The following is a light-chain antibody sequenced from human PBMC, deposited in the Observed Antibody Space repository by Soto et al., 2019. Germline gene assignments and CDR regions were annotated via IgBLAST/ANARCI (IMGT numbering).Light chain of an antibody. V-gene: IGKV4-1*01. CDR2: WAS. CDR3: HQYHTAPYT. J-gene: IGKJ2*01. Sequence: DIVMTQSPDSLAVSLGERATINCKSSQSVLQSLNNENFLAWYQHKPGQPPRLLIYWASTRESGVPYRFSGNGSETDFTLTINSLQAEDVAVYYCHQYHTAPYTFGQGTKLEI. CDR1: QSVLQSLNNENF.